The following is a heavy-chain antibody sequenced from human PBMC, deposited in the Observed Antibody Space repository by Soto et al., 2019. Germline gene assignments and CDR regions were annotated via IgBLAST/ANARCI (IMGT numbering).Heavy chain of an antibody. CDR1: GGSISSYY. CDR2: IYYSGST. V-gene: IGHV4-59*01. CDR3: AREGLTGTIGLYYYYGMDV. D-gene: IGHD1-7*01. J-gene: IGHJ6*02. Sequence: SETLSLTCTVSGGSISSYYWSWIRKPPGKGLEWIGYIYYSGSTNYNPSLKSRVTISVDTSKNQFSLKLSSVTAADTAVYYCAREGLTGTIGLYYYYGMDVWGQGTTVT.